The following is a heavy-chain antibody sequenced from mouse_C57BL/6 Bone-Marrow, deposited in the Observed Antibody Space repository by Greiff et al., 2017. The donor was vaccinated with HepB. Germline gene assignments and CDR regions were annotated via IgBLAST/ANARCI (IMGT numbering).Heavy chain of an antibody. D-gene: IGHD2-3*01. CDR2: INPGSGGT. V-gene: IGHV1-54*01. Sequence: VQLQQSGAELVRPGTSVKVSCKASGYAFTNYLIEWVKQRPGQGLEWIGVINPGSGGTNYNEKFKGKATLTADKSSSTAYMQLSSLTSEYSAVYFCARRWLLLHFDYWGQGTTLTVSS. J-gene: IGHJ2*01. CDR1: GYAFTNYL. CDR3: ARRWLLLHFDY.